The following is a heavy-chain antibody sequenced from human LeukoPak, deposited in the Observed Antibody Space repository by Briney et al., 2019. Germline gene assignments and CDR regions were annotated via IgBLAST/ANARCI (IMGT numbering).Heavy chain of an antibody. D-gene: IGHD2/OR15-2a*01. J-gene: IGHJ4*02. CDR2: ISKDGSDE. Sequence: GGSLRLSCAASGFTCSGYWMNWVRQAPGKELEWVAIISKDGSDENYADSVKGRFTIFRDNAKNSLYLQMNSLRVEDTAVYYCARDIDYFALDYWGQGALVTVSS. V-gene: IGHV3-7*01. CDR3: ARDIDYFALDY. CDR1: GFTCSGYW.